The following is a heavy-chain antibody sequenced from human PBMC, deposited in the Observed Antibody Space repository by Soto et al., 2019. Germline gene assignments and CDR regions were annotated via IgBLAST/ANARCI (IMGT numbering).Heavy chain of an antibody. CDR2: ISGSGGST. CDR1: GFTFSSYA. CDR3: AKDESPYGYSSSWYRVF. V-gene: IGHV3-23*01. Sequence: EVQLLESGGGLVQPGGSLRLSCAASGFTFSSYAMSWVRQAPGKGLEWVSAISGSGGSTYYADSVKGRFTISRDNSKNTLYLQMNTLRVEDTSVYYCAKDESPYGYSSSWYRVFWGQGTLVTVSS. J-gene: IGHJ4*02. D-gene: IGHD6-13*01.